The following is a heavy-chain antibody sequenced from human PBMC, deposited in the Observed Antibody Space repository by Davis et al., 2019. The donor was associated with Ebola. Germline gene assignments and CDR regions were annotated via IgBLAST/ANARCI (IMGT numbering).Heavy chain of an antibody. Sequence: SETLSLTCTVSGGSISTYYWSWIRQPPGRGLEYIGFIYYNGNTDYNPSLKSRVTISVDTSKNQFSLKLSSVTAADTAVYYCARVPFTRVGFDGWGQGTLVTVSS. CDR3: ARVPFTRVGFDG. CDR1: GGSISTYY. J-gene: IGHJ4*02. V-gene: IGHV4-59*08. CDR2: IYYNGNT. D-gene: IGHD3-16*01.